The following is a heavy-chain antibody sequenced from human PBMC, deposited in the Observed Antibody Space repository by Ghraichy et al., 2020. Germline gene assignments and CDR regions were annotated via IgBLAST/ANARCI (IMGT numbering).Heavy chain of an antibody. J-gene: IGHJ3*02. CDR1: GFTFSNAW. V-gene: IGHV3-15*01. CDR2: IKSKTDGGTT. CDR3: TRDTTYYDILTGYYDAFDI. D-gene: IGHD3-9*01. Sequence: GGSLRLSCAASGFTFSNAWMSWVRQAPGKGLEWVGRIKSKTDGGTTDYAAPVKGRFTISRDDSKNTLYLQMNSLKTEDTAVYYCTRDTTYYDILTGYYDAFDIWGQGTMVTVSS.